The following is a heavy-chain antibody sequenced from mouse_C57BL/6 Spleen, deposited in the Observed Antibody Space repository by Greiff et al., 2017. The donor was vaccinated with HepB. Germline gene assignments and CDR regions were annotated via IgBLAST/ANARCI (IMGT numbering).Heavy chain of an antibody. V-gene: IGHV2-2*01. CDR2: IWSGGST. J-gene: IGHJ4*01. D-gene: IGHD2-2*01. Sequence: VKVVESGPGLVQPSQSLSITCTVSGFSFTSYGVHWVRQSPGKGLEWLGVIWSGGSTDYNAAFISRLSISKDNSKSQVFFKMNSLQADDTAIYYCAGMVTAGGHYAMDYWGQGTSVTVSS. CDR3: AGMVTAGGHYAMDY. CDR1: GFSFTSYG.